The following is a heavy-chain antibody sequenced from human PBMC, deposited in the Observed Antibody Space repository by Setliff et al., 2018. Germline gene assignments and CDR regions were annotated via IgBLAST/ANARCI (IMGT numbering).Heavy chain of an antibody. D-gene: IGHD6-25*01. CDR3: ARSPANGGHDAFDI. CDR2: LKEDGSVK. J-gene: IGHJ3*02. V-gene: IGHV3-7*01. CDR1: GFTFSTYW. Sequence: GGSLRLSCAASGFTFSTYWMSWVRQVPGKGLEWVANLKEDGSVKYYVDSVKGRFTISRDNAWDSLYLQMNSLGAEDTAVYYCARSPANGGHDAFDIWGRGTMVTVSS.